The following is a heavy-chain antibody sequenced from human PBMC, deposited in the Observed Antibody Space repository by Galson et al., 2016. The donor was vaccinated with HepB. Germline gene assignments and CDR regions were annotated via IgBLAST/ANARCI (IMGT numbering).Heavy chain of an antibody. CDR2: IWFDGSNK. D-gene: IGHD3-3*01. J-gene: IGHJ6*02. Sequence: SLRLSCAASGFTFSSNGMHWVRQAPGKGLEWVALIWFDGSNKYYADSVKGRFTISRDNSKNTLYLQMNSLKADDTAVYYCARDFLEWSPPLYYGMDVWGQGTTVTVSS. CDR3: ARDFLEWSPPLYYGMDV. V-gene: IGHV3-33*01. CDR1: GFTFSSNG.